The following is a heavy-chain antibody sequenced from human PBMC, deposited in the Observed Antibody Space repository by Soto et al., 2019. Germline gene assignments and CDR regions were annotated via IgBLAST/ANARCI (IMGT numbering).Heavy chain of an antibody. CDR1: GYTFTSYG. J-gene: IGHJ6*03. CDR2: ISAYNGNT. CDR3: ARDSYCSGGSCYSRYHYYMDV. Sequence: GASVKVSCKASGYTFTSYGISWVRQAPGQGLEWMGWISAYNGNTNYAQKLQGRVTMTTDTSTSTAYMELRSLRSDDTAVYYCARDSYCSGGSCYSRYHYYMDVRGKGTTVTVSS. V-gene: IGHV1-18*01. D-gene: IGHD2-15*01.